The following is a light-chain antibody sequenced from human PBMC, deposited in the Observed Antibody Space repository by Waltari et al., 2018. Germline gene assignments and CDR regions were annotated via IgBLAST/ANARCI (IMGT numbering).Light chain of an antibody. Sequence: EVVLTQSPGTLSLSPGESATLSCRASQSVGKYIVWYQQRPGQAPRLLIHAASTRATGIPDRFSGSGSGTDFSLTISRLEPEDFAVYYCQNHERLPATFGQGTKVEI. V-gene: IGKV3-20*01. CDR3: QNHERLPAT. CDR2: AAS. J-gene: IGKJ1*01. CDR1: QSVGKY.